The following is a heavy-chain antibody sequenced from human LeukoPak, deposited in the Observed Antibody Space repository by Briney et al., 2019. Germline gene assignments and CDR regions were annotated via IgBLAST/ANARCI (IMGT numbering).Heavy chain of an antibody. CDR2: IEEDGSEK. CDR1: GFTFSSYW. Sequence: GGSLRLSCAASGFTFSSYWVSWVRQAPGKGLQWVDNIEEDGSEKYYVDSVKGRFTISRDNAKNSLYLQMNSLRAEDTAVYYCARREVVVTATAFDAFDIWGQGTMVTVSS. J-gene: IGHJ3*02. D-gene: IGHD2-21*02. CDR3: ARREVVVTATAFDAFDI. V-gene: IGHV3-7*05.